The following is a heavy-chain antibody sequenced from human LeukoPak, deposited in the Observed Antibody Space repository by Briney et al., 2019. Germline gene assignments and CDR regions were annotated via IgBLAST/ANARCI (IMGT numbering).Heavy chain of an antibody. CDR1: GGSISSYY. CDR2: ICTSGST. CDR3: ASGGLLWFGEQGWFDP. V-gene: IGHV4-4*07. Sequence: SETLSLTCTVSGGSISSYYWSWIRQPAGKGLEWIGRICTSGSTNYNPSLKSRVTMSVDTSKNQFSLKLSSVTAADTAVYYCASGGLLWFGEQGWFDPWGQGTLVTVSS. J-gene: IGHJ5*02. D-gene: IGHD3-10*01.